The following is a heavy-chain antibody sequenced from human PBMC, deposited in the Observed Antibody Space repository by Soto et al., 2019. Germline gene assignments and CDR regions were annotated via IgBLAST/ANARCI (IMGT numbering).Heavy chain of an antibody. V-gene: IGHV4-4*07. Sequence: SETLSLTCTVSGGSISSYYWSWVRQPAGKGLEWIGRIYTSGSTNYNPSLKSRVTMSVDTSKNQFSLKLSSVTAADTAVYYCARDGLGVVVPAAHSTRYYYYGMDVWGQGTTVTVSS. J-gene: IGHJ6*02. CDR3: ARDGLGVVVPAAHSTRYYYYGMDV. D-gene: IGHD2-2*01. CDR2: IYTSGST. CDR1: GGSISSYY.